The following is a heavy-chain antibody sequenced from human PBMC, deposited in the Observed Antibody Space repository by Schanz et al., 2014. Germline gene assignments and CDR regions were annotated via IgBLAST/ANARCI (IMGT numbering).Heavy chain of an antibody. CDR1: RSTFSSYT. CDR2: FIPILDVG. V-gene: IGHV1-69*02. Sequence: QVQLVQSGAEVKKPGSSVKVSCKASRSTFSSYTISWVRQARGQGLEWVGRFIPILDVGNYAQQFQGRVTFTADKSTSTACMELSSLRYEDTDLYYCARGAMPGAFDIWGQGTMVTVSS. D-gene: IGHD2-2*01. J-gene: IGHJ3*02. CDR3: ARGAMPGAFDI.